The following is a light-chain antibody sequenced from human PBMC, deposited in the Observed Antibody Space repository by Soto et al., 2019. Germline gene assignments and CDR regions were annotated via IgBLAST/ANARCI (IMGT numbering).Light chain of an antibody. J-gene: IGKJ1*01. V-gene: IGKV3-20*01. Sequence: ELELTQSPGTLSLSPGERATLSCRASQSVDSTYLAWYQQKPGQAPRLLSYGASSRATGMPDRFSGSGSGTDFTLTISRLEPEEFGVYYCQQYGRSPRTFGQGTKVDIK. CDR1: QSVDSTY. CDR2: GAS. CDR3: QQYGRSPRT.